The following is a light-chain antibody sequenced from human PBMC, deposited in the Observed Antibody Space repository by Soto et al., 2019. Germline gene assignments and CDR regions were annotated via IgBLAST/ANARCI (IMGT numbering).Light chain of an antibody. CDR2: AAS. CDR1: ESIGYY. J-gene: IGKJ2*01. CDR3: QQYNSHPYT. V-gene: IGKV1-17*01. Sequence: DIQMTQSQSSLSASVGDRLTIACRASESIGYYLNWYQQKPGNAPQLLIYAASNLQSGVPSRFSGSGSGAEFTLTISSLPPDDFATYYCQQYNSHPYTFGQVT.